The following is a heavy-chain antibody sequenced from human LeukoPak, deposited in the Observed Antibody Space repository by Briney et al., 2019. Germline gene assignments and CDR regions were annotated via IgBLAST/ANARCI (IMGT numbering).Heavy chain of an antibody. Sequence: SVKVSCEASGGTFSSHAISWVRQAPGQGLEWMGGIIPIFGTANYAQKFQGRVTITADKSTSTAYMELSSLRSEDTAVYYCARGDSVVRGVIASYHYYYMDVWGKGTTVTVSS. J-gene: IGHJ6*03. CDR2: IIPIFGTA. V-gene: IGHV1-69*06. D-gene: IGHD3-10*01. CDR1: GGTFSSHA. CDR3: ARGDSVVRGVIASYHYYYMDV.